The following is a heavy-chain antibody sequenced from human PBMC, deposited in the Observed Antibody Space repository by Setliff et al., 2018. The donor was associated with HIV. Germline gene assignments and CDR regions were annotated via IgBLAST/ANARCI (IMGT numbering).Heavy chain of an antibody. D-gene: IGHD2-15*01. V-gene: IGHV1-69*05. CDR2: IIPMYGVA. CDR3: ALPYCGGGNCWSSASLPPAGWFDP. Sequence: GASVKVSCKASGGTFSSYVISWVRQAPGQGPEWMGGIIPMYGVANYAQRFQGRVTITTDESTSTAYMELSSLRSEDPAVYYCALPYCGGGNCWSSASLPPAGWFDPWGQGTLVTVSS. CDR1: GGTFSSYV. J-gene: IGHJ5*02.